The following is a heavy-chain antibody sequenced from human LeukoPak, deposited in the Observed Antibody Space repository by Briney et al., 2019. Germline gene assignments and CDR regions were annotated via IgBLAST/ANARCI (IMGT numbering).Heavy chain of an antibody. D-gene: IGHD3-22*01. CDR3: ARSIGRDYYDSSGYYPDAFDI. CDR2: IYYSGST. J-gene: IGHJ3*02. V-gene: IGHV4-31*11. CDR1: GGSFSGYY. Sequence: SETLSLTCAVYGGSFSGYYWSWIRQHPGKGLEWIGYIYYSGSTYYNPSLKSRVTISVDTSKNQFSLKLSSVTAADTAVYYCARSIGRDYYDSSGYYPDAFDIWGQGTMVTVSS.